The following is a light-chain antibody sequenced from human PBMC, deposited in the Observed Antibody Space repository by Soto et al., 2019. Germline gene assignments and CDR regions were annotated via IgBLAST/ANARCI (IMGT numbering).Light chain of an antibody. V-gene: IGKV3-20*01. CDR3: QQYGNSPIT. CDR1: QFVSTRS. Sequence: EIVLTQSPGTLSLSPGESATLLCRASQFVSTRSLAWYQQKPGQAPRLLIYGASTRATGIPDRFSGSGSGTDFTLTISRLEPEDFAVYYCQQYGNSPITFGQGTRLEIK. CDR2: GAS. J-gene: IGKJ5*01.